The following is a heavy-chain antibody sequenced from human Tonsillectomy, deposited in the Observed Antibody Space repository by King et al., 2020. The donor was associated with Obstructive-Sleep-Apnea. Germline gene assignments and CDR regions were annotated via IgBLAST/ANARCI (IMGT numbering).Heavy chain of an antibody. Sequence: VQLVESGGGLVQPGGSLRLSCAASGFPFSSYAMTWVRQAPGKGLQWVAAITGSGDGTHYADSVKGRFTISRDNFRNILHLQMNRLRVEDTAVYYCAKDLKWDRSAEYFQEWGQGTLVIVSS. CDR1: GFPFSSYA. D-gene: IGHD1-26*01. CDR2: ITGSGDGT. J-gene: IGHJ1*01. V-gene: IGHV3-23*04. CDR3: AKDLKWDRSAEYFQE.